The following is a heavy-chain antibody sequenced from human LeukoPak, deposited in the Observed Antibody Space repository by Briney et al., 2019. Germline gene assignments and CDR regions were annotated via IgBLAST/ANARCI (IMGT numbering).Heavy chain of an antibody. CDR3: ALNRGSGWYFHY. V-gene: IGHV3-48*03. J-gene: IGHJ4*02. CDR1: GFTFSSYE. CDR2: ISSSGSTI. Sequence: GGSLRLSCAASGFTFSSYEMNWVRQAPGKGLEWVSYISSSGSTIYYADSVKGRFTISRDNAKNSLYLQMNSLRAEDTAVYYCALNRGSGWYFHYWGQGTLVTVSS. D-gene: IGHD6-19*01.